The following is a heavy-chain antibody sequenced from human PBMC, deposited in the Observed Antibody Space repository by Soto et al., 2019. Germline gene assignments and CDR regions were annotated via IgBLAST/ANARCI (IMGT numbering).Heavy chain of an antibody. CDR2: ILGSGDTT. CDR1: GFIFSSSA. D-gene: IGHD6-19*01. V-gene: IGHV3-23*01. J-gene: IGHJ4*02. Sequence: GGSLRLSCAASGFIFSSSAMTWIRQAPGQGLEWVSGILGSGDTTYYADSVKGRFTVSRDNSKNTLFLQMDSLRAEDTAVYYCVKKNPGSGWYDFWGQGTLVTVSS. CDR3: VKKNPGSGWYDF.